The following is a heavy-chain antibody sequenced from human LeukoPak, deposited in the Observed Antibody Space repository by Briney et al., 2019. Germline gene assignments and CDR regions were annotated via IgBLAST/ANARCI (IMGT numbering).Heavy chain of an antibody. CDR1: GGSISSYY. V-gene: IGHV4-59*08. CDR3: ARSEEPHCSGGSCYKAGAFDI. D-gene: IGHD2-15*01. J-gene: IGHJ3*02. Sequence: PSETLSLTCTVSGGSISSYYWSWIRQPPGKGLEWIGYIYYSGSTNYNPSLKSRVTISVDTSKNQFSLKLSSVTAADTAVYYCARSEEPHCSGGSCYKAGAFDIWGQGTMVTVSS. CDR2: IYYSGST.